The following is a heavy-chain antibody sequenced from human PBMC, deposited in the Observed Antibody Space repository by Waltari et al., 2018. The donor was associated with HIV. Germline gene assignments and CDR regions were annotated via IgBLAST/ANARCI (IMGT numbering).Heavy chain of an antibody. Sequence: QVQLVQSGAEVKKPGAQVKVSCKASGYTFTSYGLSWVRPASGQGLEWMGWISAYNGNTNYAQKLQGRVTMTTDTSTSTAYMERRSLRSDDTAVYYCARARWLQSPGPTDYWGQGTLVTVSS. J-gene: IGHJ4*02. V-gene: IGHV1-18*01. CDR2: ISAYNGNT. D-gene: IGHD5-12*01. CDR1: GYTFTSYG. CDR3: ARARWLQSPGPTDY.